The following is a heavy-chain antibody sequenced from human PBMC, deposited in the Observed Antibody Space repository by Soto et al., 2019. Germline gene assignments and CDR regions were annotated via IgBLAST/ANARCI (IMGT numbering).Heavy chain of an antibody. V-gene: IGHV3-23*01. D-gene: IGHD3-10*01. Sequence: GGSLRLSCAASGFTFSSYAMSWVRQAPGKGLEWVSAISGSGGSTYYADSVKGRFTISRDNSKNTLYLQMNSLRAEDTAVYYCAREWGYGSGSYFYYYGMDVWGQGTTVTVSS. CDR3: AREWGYGSGSYFYYYGMDV. J-gene: IGHJ6*02. CDR2: ISGSGGST. CDR1: GFTFSSYA.